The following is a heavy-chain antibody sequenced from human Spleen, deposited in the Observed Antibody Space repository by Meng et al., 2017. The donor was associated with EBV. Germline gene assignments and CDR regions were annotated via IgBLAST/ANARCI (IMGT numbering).Heavy chain of an antibody. CDR1: GYTFTRYE. J-gene: IGHJ4*02. Sequence: QVQLVQSGAEVKKPGASVKISCKASGYTFTRYEMHWVRQAPGQGLEWLGIINPSGISTTYAPRFQGRVTMTRDTSTSTDYMELRSLRSEDTAVYYCASESGRGYTPDYWGQGTLVTVSS. V-gene: IGHV1-46*01. CDR2: INPSGIST. CDR3: ASESGRGYTPDY. D-gene: IGHD3-10*01.